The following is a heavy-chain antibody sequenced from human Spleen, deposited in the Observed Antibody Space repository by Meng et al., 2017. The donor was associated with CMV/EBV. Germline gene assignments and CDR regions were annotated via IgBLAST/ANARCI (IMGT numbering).Heavy chain of an antibody. CDR1: GGSISSFY. D-gene: IGHD6-13*01. CDR2: IYTSGST. Sequence: GQLQECGPGLVKPLETLPLTCSVSGGSISSFYWSWIRQPAGKGLEWIGRIYTSGSTNYNPSLKSRVTMSVDTSKNQISPRLRSVTAADTAVYYCARTGYSSSQMGWYFDLWGRGTLVTVSS. V-gene: IGHV4-4*07. CDR3: ARTGYSSSQMGWYFDL. J-gene: IGHJ2*01.